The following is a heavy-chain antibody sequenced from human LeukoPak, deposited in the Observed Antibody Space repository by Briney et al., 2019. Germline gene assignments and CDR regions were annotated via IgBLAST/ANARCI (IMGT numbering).Heavy chain of an antibody. CDR3: ARLSKHSLRRNSGYDRGFDY. V-gene: IGHV4-39*07. D-gene: IGHD5-12*01. CDR1: SGSINSNNYY. Sequence: SETLSLTCIVSSGSINSNNYYWGWIRQPPGKKLEWIGSIYHSGNTYYNPSLKSRVTISVDTSKNQFSLKLSSVTAADTAVYCCARLSKHSLRRNSGYDRGFDYWGQGTLVTVSS. CDR2: IYHSGNT. J-gene: IGHJ4*02.